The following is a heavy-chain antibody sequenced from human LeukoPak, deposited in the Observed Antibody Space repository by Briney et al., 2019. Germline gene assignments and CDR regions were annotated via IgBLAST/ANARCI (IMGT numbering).Heavy chain of an antibody. CDR3: AKPPEVGATVGYFDY. D-gene: IGHD1-26*01. J-gene: IGHJ4*02. V-gene: IGHV3-30*18. CDR2: ISFDGSNQ. Sequence: GGSLRLSCAASGFTFSSYGMHWVRQAPGKGLEWVALISFDGSNQYYADSVKGRFTISRDNSKNTLYLQMNSLRAEDTAVYYCAKPPEVGATVGYFDYWGQGTQVTVSS. CDR1: GFTFSSYG.